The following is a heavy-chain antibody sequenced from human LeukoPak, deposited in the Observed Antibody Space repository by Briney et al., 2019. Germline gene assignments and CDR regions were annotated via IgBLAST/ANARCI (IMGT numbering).Heavy chain of an antibody. CDR1: GGSISSYY. CDR3: ARVPHYYGSGSCSYQDAFDI. J-gene: IGHJ3*02. V-gene: IGHV4-4*07. D-gene: IGHD3-10*01. CDR2: IYTSGST. Sequence: SETLSLTCTVSGGSISSYYWSWIRQPAGKGLEWIGRIYTSGSTNYNPSLKCRVTMSVDTSKNQFSLKLSSVTAADTAVYYCARVPHYYGSGSCSYQDAFDIWGQGTMVTVSS.